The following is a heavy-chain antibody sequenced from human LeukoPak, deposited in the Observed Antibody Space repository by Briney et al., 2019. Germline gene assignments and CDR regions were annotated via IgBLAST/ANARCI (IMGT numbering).Heavy chain of an antibody. CDR2: ISYDGSNK. J-gene: IGHJ6*02. CDR3: AKGHHAVTGYYYYGMDV. Sequence: QTGGSLRLSCAASGFTFSSYGMHWVRQAPGKGLEWVAVISYDGSNKYYADSVKGRFTISRDNSKNTLYLQMNSLRAEDTAVYYCAKGHHAVTGYYYYGMDVWGQGTTVTVSS. CDR1: GFTFSSYG. V-gene: IGHV3-30*18. D-gene: IGHD1-14*01.